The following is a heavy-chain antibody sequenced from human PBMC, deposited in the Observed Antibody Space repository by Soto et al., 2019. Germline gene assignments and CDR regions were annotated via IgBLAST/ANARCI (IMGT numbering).Heavy chain of an antibody. CDR2: IDPSDSQT. Sequence: GESLKISCKGSGYSFAGYWITWVRQMPGKGPEWMGRIDPSDSQTYYSPSFRGHVTISVTKSITTVFLQWSSLRASDTAMYYCARQIYDSDTGPNFQYYFDSWGQGTPVTVSS. J-gene: IGHJ4*02. CDR3: ARQIYDSDTGPNFQYYFDS. D-gene: IGHD3-22*01. CDR1: GYSFAGYW. V-gene: IGHV5-10-1*01.